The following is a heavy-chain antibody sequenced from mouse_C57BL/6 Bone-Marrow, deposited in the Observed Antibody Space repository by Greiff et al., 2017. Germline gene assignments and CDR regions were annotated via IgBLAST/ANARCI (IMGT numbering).Heavy chain of an antibody. CDR3: ARYGYLFDY. J-gene: IGHJ2*01. CDR2: IYPGDGDT. V-gene: IGHV1-82*01. CDR1: GYAFSSSW. D-gene: IGHD2-2*01. Sequence: QVQLQQSGPELVKPGASVKISCKASGYAFSSSWMNWVKQRPGKGLEWIVRIYPGDGDTNYNGKFKGKATLTADKSSSTAYMQLSSLTSEDSAVYFCARYGYLFDYWGQGTTLTVSS.